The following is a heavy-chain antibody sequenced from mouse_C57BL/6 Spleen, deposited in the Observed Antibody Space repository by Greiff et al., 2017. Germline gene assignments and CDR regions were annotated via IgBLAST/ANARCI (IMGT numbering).Heavy chain of an antibody. D-gene: IGHD2-5*01. J-gene: IGHJ3*01. V-gene: IGHV1-81*01. Sequence: QVQLQQSGAELARPGASVKLSCRASVYTFTSYGLSWVKPSTGQGLEWIGALYPRSGNTYYHEKFKGQATLTADKSSSTAYIELRSLTTEDAAVYFCARSNSNSFAYWGQGTLVTVSA. CDR3: ARSNSNSFAY. CDR2: LYPRSGNT. CDR1: VYTFTSYG.